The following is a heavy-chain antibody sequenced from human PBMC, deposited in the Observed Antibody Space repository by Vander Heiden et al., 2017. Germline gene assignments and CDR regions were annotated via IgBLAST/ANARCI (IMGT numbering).Heavy chain of an antibody. V-gene: IGHV3-30*18. D-gene: IGHD6-13*01. J-gene: IGHJ6*02. CDR1: GFNFSMYG. Sequence: QVQLVESGGGVVQPGRSLRLSCAATGFNFSMYGMHWIRQAPGKGLEWVAVISYDSTNKWYAESVKDRFTISRDSPKNTLYLQMHSLRADDTAVYYCAKEFDNYSGTKYGLDVWGQGTTVIVSS. CDR2: ISYDSTNK. CDR3: AKEFDNYSGTKYGLDV.